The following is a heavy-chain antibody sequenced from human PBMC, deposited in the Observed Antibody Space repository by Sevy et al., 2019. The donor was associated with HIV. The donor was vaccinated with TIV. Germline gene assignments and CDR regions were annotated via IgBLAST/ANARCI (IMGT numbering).Heavy chain of an antibody. Sequence: GGSLRLSCAASGFTFSTYAMSWVRQAPGKGLEWVSAISASGDTTYYADSVKGRFTISIDKSESTLYLQMNSLRAEDTAIYYCTNHYDTGGRLDYFDYWGQGTLVTVSS. V-gene: IGHV3-23*01. D-gene: IGHD3-22*01. CDR3: TNHYDTGGRLDYFDY. J-gene: IGHJ4*02. CDR2: ISASGDTT. CDR1: GFTFSTYA.